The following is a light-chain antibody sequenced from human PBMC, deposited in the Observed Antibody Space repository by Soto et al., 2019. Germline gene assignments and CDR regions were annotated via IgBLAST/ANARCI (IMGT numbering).Light chain of an antibody. Sequence: EIVLTQSPVTLSLSPGERATLSCRASQSVTTFLAWYQQKPGQAPRLLIYDASKRATGIPARFSGSGSGTDFTRTISSLEHEDFAVYYCQQRTNWPLTFGGGNKVEIK. CDR3: QQRTNWPLT. J-gene: IGKJ4*01. CDR1: QSVTTF. V-gene: IGKV3-11*01. CDR2: DAS.